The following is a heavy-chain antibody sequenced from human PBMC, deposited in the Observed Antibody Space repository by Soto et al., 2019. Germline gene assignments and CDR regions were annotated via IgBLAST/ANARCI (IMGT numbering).Heavy chain of an antibody. CDR1: GFTLSSYA. Sequence: PWVSLRLSCAASGFTLSSYAIHWVRQAPGKGLEWVAVISYDGSNKYYADSVKGRFIISRDNSKNTLDLQMNSLRAEDTAVYYCARDPGGLGRDYYYGMDVWGQGTTVTVS. V-gene: IGHV3-30-3*01. D-gene: IGHD2-15*01. CDR3: ARDPGGLGRDYYYGMDV. CDR2: ISYDGSNK. J-gene: IGHJ6*02.